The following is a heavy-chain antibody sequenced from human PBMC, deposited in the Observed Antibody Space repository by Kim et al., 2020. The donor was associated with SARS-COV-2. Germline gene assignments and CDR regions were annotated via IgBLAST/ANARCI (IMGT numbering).Heavy chain of an antibody. CDR1: GGSIRSRSYY. J-gene: IGHJ3*02. Sequence: SETLSLTCTVSGGSIRSRSYYWGWIRQPPGKGLEWIGSIYYSGSTYYNPSLKSRVTISVDTSKNQFSLKLTSVTAADTVVYYCARQNGGPGAFDIWGQGTMVTVSS. D-gene: IGHD3-16*01. V-gene: IGHV4-39*01. CDR2: IYYSGST. CDR3: ARQNGGPGAFDI.